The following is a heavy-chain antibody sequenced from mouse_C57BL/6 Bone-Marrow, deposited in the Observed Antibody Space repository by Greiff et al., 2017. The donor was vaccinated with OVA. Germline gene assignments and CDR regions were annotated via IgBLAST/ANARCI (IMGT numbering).Heavy chain of an antibody. CDR1: GYTFTDHT. V-gene: IGHV1-78*01. D-gene: IGHD2-5*01. J-gene: IGHJ3*01. Sequence: VQLVESDAELVKPGASVKISCKVSGYTFTDHTIHWMKQRPEQGLEWIGYIYPRDGSTKYNEKFKGKATLTADKSSSTAYMQLNSLTSEDSAVYFCARSGAYYSNYAWFAYWGQGTLVTVSA. CDR3: ARSGAYYSNYAWFAY. CDR2: IYPRDGST.